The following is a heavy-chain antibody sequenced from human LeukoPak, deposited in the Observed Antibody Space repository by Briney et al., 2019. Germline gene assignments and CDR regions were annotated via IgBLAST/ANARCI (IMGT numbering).Heavy chain of an antibody. CDR3: ARDRYCSSTSCLYYGMDV. CDR1: GFTFSSYG. D-gene: IGHD2-2*01. J-gene: IGHJ6*02. Sequence: PGRSLRLSCAASGFTFSSYGMHWVRPAPGKGLEWVAVIWYGGSNKYYADSVKGRFTISRDNSKNTLYLQMNSLRAEDTAVYYCARDRYCSSTSCLYYGMDVWGQGTTVTVSS. CDR2: IWYGGSNK. V-gene: IGHV3-33*01.